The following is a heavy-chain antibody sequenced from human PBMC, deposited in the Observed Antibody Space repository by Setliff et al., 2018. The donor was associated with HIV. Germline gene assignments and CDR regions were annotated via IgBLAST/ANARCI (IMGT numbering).Heavy chain of an antibody. Sequence: PSETLSLTCSASGGSMSSYYWSWIRQTASKGLEWIGRIYTSGSIIYNPSLRSRVTMSVDTSKNQFSLKLSSVTAADTAVYYCARVFPPTRGAPFGIPPGAFDIWGQGTMVTVSS. J-gene: IGHJ3*02. V-gene: IGHV4-4*07. CDR3: ARVFPPTRGAPFGIPPGAFDI. D-gene: IGHD2-21*01. CDR1: GGSMSSYY. CDR2: IYTSGSI.